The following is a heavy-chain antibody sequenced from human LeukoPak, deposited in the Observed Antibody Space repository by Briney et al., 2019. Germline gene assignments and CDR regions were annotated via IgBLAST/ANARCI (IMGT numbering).Heavy chain of an antibody. CDR2: ISGSGGST. J-gene: IGHJ4*02. CDR3: AKEQYVVTAIHLFDY. D-gene: IGHD2-21*02. CDR1: GFTFSSYA. Sequence: GGSLRLSCAASGFTFSSYAMSWVRQAPGKGLEWVSAISGSGGSTYYADSVKGRFIISRDNSKNTLYLQMNSLRAEDTAVYYCAKEQYVVTAIHLFDYWGQGTLVTVSS. V-gene: IGHV3-23*01.